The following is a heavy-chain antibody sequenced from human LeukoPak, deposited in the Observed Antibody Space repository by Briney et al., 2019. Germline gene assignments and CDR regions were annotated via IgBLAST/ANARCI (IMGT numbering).Heavy chain of an antibody. Sequence: PGGSLRLSCADSGFTFTNNFMNWVRQVPGKGLEWVANIKQDGSETTYADSVRGRFTISRDNSKGTVYLQMNSLRPEDTAVYYCAKDDAWLQYGNWGRGTLVTVSS. D-gene: IGHD5-24*01. CDR3: AKDDAWLQYGN. CDR2: IKQDGSET. CDR1: GFTFTNNF. V-gene: IGHV3-7*03. J-gene: IGHJ4*02.